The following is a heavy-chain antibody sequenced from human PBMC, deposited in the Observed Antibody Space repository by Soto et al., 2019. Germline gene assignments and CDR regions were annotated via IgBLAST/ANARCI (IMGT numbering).Heavy chain of an antibody. J-gene: IGHJ4*02. V-gene: IGHV5-10-1*01. Sequence: GESLKISCKASGYSFTNSWISWVRQMPGKGLEWMGRIDPSDSYTNYSPSFQGHVTISADKSISTAYLQWSSLKASDTAMYYCARTNTLTTGYYFDYWGQGTPVTSP. CDR2: IDPSDSYT. CDR1: GYSFTNSW. CDR3: ARTNTLTTGYYFDY.